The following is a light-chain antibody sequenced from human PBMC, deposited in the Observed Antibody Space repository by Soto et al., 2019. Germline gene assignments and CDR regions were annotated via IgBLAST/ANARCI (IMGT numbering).Light chain of an antibody. CDR1: QSFHTNY. CDR2: GAS. J-gene: IGKJ4*01. V-gene: IGKV3-20*01. CDR3: QQYNSYPLT. Sequence: EIVLTQSPGTLSLSPGERATLSCRASQSFHTNYLAWYQHRPGQAPRLLIYGASIRASGIPERFSGRGSGTDFTLTISRLEPEDSATYYCQQYNSYPLTFGGGTKVEIK.